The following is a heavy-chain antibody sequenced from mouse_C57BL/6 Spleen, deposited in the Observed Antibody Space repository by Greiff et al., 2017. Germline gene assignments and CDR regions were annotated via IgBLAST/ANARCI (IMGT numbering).Heavy chain of an antibody. D-gene: IGHD2-4*01. CDR1: GYTFTSYG. CDR2: IYPRSGNT. CDR3: ASYYDYDGAWFAY. V-gene: IGHV1-81*01. Sequence: VQLVESGAELARPGASVKLSCKASGYTFTSYGISWVKQRTGQGLEWIGEIYPRSGNTYYNEKFKGKATLTADKSSSTAYMELRSLTSEDSAVYFCASYYDYDGAWFAYWGQGTLVTVSA. J-gene: IGHJ3*01.